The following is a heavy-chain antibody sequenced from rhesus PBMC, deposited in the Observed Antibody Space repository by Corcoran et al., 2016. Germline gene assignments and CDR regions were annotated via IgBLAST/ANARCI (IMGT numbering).Heavy chain of an antibody. J-gene: IGHJ4*01. V-gene: IGHV4-65*01. CDR3: ASGIAAAMGRDY. D-gene: IGHD6-25*01. Sequence: QVQLQESGPGLVKPSETLSLTCAVSGGSISSSNWWSWIRQPPGKGLEWIGYISGSSGSTYYNPSLKSRVTISTDTSKNQFSLKLSSVTAADTAVYYCASGIAAAMGRDYWGQGVLVTVSS. CDR2: ISGSSGST. CDR1: GGSISSSNW.